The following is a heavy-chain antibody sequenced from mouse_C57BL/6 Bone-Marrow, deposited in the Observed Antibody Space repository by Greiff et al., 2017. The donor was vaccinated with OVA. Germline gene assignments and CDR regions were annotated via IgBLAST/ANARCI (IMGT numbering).Heavy chain of an antibody. Sequence: EVKLQQSGPELVKPGASVKMSCKASGYTFTDYNMHWVKQSHGKSLEWIGYINPNNGGTSYNQKFKGKATLTVNKSSSTAYMELRSLTSKDSAVYYCERNYAYAMDDWGQGTSVTVSS. V-gene: IGHV1-22*01. CDR2: INPNNGGT. CDR3: ERNYAYAMDD. CDR1: GYTFTDYN. J-gene: IGHJ4*01. D-gene: IGHD6-5*01.